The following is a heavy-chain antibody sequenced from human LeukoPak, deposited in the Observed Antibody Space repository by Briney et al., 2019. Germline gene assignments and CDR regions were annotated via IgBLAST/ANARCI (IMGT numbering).Heavy chain of an antibody. D-gene: IGHD3-22*01. J-gene: IGHJ3*02. CDR3: AREVEYYDSSGYRPHAFDI. CDR2: ISYSGGT. V-gene: IGHV4-39*02. CDR1: GGSIISSNHY. Sequence: SETLSLTCTVSGGSIISSNHYWGWTRPPPGKGLEWFGSISYSGGTAYNPSLRSRVTISVDTSKNQFSLKVNSVTAADTAVYYCAREVEYYDSSGYRPHAFDIWGQGTLVTVSS.